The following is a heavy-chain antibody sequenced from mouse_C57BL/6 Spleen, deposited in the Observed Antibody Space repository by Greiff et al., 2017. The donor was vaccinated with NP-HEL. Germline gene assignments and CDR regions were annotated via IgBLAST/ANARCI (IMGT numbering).Heavy chain of an antibody. V-gene: IGHV5-6*01. CDR1: GFTFSSYG. CDR2: ISSGGSYT. J-gene: IGHJ2*01. CDR3: ARHGEEDFDY. Sequence: EVKLQESGGDLVKPGGSLKLSCAASGFTFSSYGMSWVRQTPDKRLEWVATISSGGSYTYYPDSVKGRFTISRDNAKNTLYLQMSSLKSEDTAMYYCARHGEEDFDYWGQGTTLTVSS.